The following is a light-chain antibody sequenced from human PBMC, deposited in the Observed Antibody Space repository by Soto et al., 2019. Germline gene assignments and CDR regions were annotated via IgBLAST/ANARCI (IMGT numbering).Light chain of an antibody. Sequence: PGERATLSCRASQSVSSTYLAWYQQKPGQAPRPLISAASSRATGTPDRFSGSGSGTDFTLTISRLEPEDFAVYYCQQYGSSRWTFGQGTKVYIK. CDR1: QSVSSTY. CDR2: AAS. J-gene: IGKJ1*01. V-gene: IGKV3-20*01. CDR3: QQYGSSRWT.